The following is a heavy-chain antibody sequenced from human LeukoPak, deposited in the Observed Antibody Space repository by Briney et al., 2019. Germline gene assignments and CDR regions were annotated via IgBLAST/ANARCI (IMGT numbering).Heavy chain of an antibody. CDR3: AMCSGGSCYYPTFDY. Sequence: GGSLRLSCAASGFTLSSYWMSWVRQAPGKGLEWVANIKQDGSEKYYVDSVKGRFTISRDNAKNSLYLQMNSLRAEDTAVYYCAMCSGGSCYYPTFDYWGQGTLVTVSS. CDR1: GFTLSSYW. CDR2: IKQDGSEK. D-gene: IGHD2-15*01. V-gene: IGHV3-7*03. J-gene: IGHJ4*02.